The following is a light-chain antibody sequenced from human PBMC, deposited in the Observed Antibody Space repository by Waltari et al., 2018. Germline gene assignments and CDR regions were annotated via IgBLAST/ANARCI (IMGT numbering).Light chain of an antibody. CDR3: QSFDNTLNASGV. J-gene: IGLJ3*02. CDR1: DSNLGIYHD. V-gene: IGLV1-40*01. Sequence: QSLLTQPPSVSGAPGQRVTVSCIGSDSNLGIYHDVHWYQQLPGSAPKLIIYGDHNRPSGVPDRFSCFRSGTVASLTITDLQAEDEADYFCQSFDNTLNASGVFGGGTKVTVL. CDR2: GDH.